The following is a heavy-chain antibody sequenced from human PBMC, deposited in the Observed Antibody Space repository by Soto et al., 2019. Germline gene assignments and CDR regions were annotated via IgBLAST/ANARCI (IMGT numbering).Heavy chain of an antibody. CDR2: ISAYNGNT. D-gene: IGHD3-10*01. V-gene: IGHV1-18*04. Sequence: ASVKVSCKXSGYTFTSYGISWVRQAPGQGLEWMGWISAYNGNTNYAQKLQGRVTMTTDTSTSTAYMELRSLRSDDTAVYYCARGRVPVAVFRAEYFQHWGQGTLVTVSS. CDR1: GYTFTSYG. J-gene: IGHJ1*01. CDR3: ARGRVPVAVFRAEYFQH.